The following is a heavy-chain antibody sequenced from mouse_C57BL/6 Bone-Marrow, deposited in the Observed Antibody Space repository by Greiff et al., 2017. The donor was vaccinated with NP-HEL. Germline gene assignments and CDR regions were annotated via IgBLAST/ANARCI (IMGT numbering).Heavy chain of an antibody. CDR3: AREDYYGTPFDY. J-gene: IGHJ2*01. Sequence: QVQLQQPGAELVMPGASVKLSCKASGYTFTSYWMHWAKQRPGQGLEWIGEIDPSDSYTNYNQKFKGKSTLTVDKSSSTAYMQLSSLTSEDSAVYYCAREDYYGTPFDYWGQGTTLTVSS. D-gene: IGHD1-1*01. CDR2: IDPSDSYT. CDR1: GYTFTSYW. V-gene: IGHV1-69*01.